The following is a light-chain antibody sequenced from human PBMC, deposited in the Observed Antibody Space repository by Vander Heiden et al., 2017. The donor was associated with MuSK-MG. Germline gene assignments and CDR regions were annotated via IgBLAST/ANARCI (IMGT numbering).Light chain of an antibody. Sequence: SYDVPQPLSVSVGLGQPARITCGGTKIGLKHVHWYQQKPGQRLVVVIYRSDKRPAGIPERFSGANSGNTATLTISRAQAGDDADYYCQVWDTSTVVIFGGGTKLTVL. V-gene: IGLV3-9*01. CDR3: QVWDTSTVVI. CDR1: KIGLKH. J-gene: IGLJ2*01. CDR2: RSD.